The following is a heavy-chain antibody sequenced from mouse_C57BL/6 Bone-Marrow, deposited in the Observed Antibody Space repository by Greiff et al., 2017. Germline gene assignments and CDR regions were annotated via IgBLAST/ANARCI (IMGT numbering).Heavy chain of an antibody. Sequence: EVRLVESGGGLVQPKGSLKLSCAASGFSFNTYAMNWVRQAPGKGLEWVARIRSKSNNYATYYADSVKDRFTISRDDSERMLYLQMNNLKTEDTAMYYGVRFLYGYYYAMDYWGQGTSVTVSS. V-gene: IGHV10-1*01. D-gene: IGHD2-2*01. CDR3: VRFLYGYYYAMDY. CDR1: GFSFNTYA. J-gene: IGHJ4*01. CDR2: IRSKSNNYAT.